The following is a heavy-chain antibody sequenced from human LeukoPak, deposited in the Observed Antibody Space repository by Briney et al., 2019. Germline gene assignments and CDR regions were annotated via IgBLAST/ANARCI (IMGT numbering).Heavy chain of an antibody. V-gene: IGHV3-48*03. J-gene: IGHJ4*02. Sequence: GGSLRLSCAASGFTFSSYEMNWVRQAPGKGLEWVSFISSSGSTIYYADSVKGRFTISRDNAKNSLFLQMNSLRAEDTAVYYCARAGDRGTVDYWGQGTLVTVSS. CDR3: ARAGDRGTVDY. D-gene: IGHD2-21*01. CDR2: ISSSGSTI. CDR1: GFTFSSYE.